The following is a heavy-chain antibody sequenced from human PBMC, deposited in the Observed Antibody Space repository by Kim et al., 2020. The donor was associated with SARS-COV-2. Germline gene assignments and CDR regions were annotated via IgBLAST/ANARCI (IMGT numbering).Heavy chain of an antibody. J-gene: IGHJ6*02. D-gene: IGHD2-2*01. CDR1: GFTFSSYS. CDR2: MSSSSSNS. V-gene: IGHV3-21*01. CDR3: ASLPAASSVSYYYYGMDV. Sequence: GGSLRLSCAASGFTFSSYSMNWVGQAPGKWLEWFTSMSSSSSNSYYADSVKGRFTISRDNAKNSLYLQMNSLRAEDTAVYYCASLPAASSVSYYYYGMDVWGQGPTVTVSS.